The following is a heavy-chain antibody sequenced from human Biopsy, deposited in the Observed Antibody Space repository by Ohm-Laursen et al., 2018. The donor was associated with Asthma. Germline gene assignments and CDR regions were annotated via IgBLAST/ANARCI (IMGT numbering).Heavy chain of an antibody. Sequence: TLSLTCAVYGGSFSSNYLSWIRQTPGKGLEWLGDTHHSGYTNYNPSLSSRLTLSVDTSKNQFSLRLTSVTAADTAVYYCARHDHRWDTYADFWGQGTLVTVSS. D-gene: IGHD2-2*01. CDR2: THHSGYT. J-gene: IGHJ4*02. CDR3: ARHDHRWDTYADF. V-gene: IGHV4-34*01. CDR1: GGSFSSNY.